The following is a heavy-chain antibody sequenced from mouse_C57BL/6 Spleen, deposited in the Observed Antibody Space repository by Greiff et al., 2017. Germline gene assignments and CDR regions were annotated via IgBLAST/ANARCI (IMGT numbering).Heavy chain of an antibody. Sequence: QVQLQQSGPELVKPGASVKISCKASGYAFSSSWLNWVKQRPGKGLGWIGRIYPGDGDTNYNGTFKGKATLTADKSSSTAYMQLSSLTSEDSAVYFCASSLINWDYFDYWGQGTTLTVSS. CDR3: ASSLINWDYFDY. CDR1: GYAFSSSW. J-gene: IGHJ2*01. V-gene: IGHV1-82*01. CDR2: IYPGDGDT. D-gene: IGHD4-1*01.